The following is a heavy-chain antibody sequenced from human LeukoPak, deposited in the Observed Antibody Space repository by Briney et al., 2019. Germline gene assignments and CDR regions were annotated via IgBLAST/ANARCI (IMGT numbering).Heavy chain of an antibody. CDR1: GFTFSSYA. Sequence: PGGSLRLSCAASGFTFSSYAMSWVRQAPGKGLEWVSAISGSGGSTYYADSVKGRFTISRDNSKNTLYLQMNSLRAEDTAVYYCAKTLDWLLSWDLCGMDVWGQGTTVTVSS. V-gene: IGHV3-23*01. CDR2: ISGSGGST. CDR3: AKTLDWLLSWDLCGMDV. J-gene: IGHJ6*02. D-gene: IGHD3-9*01.